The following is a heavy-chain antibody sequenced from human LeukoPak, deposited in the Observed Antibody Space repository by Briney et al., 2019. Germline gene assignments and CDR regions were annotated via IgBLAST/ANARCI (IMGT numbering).Heavy chain of an antibody. D-gene: IGHD6-13*01. V-gene: IGHV5-51*01. CDR2: ICPGDSDT. CDR1: GYSFTSYW. CDR3: ARRDSSSALDY. Sequence: GESLKISCKGSGYSFTSYWIGWVRQMPGKGLEWMGIICPGDSDTGYSPSFQGQVTISAEKSISTAYLQWSSLKASDTAMYYCARRDSSSALDYWGQGTLVTVSS. J-gene: IGHJ4*02.